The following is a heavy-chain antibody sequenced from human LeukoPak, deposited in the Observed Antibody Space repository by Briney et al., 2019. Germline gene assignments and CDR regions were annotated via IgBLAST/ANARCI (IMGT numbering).Heavy chain of an antibody. J-gene: IGHJ4*02. CDR1: GGSFSGYY. CDR2: INHSGST. CDR3: ARHHPAAKTMDY. D-gene: IGHD6-13*01. V-gene: IGHV4-34*01. Sequence: SETLSLTCAVYGGSFSGYYWSWIRQPPGKGLEWIGEINHSGSTNHNPSLKSRVTISVDTSKNQFSLKLSSVTAADTAVYYCARHHPAAKTMDYWGQGTLVTVSS.